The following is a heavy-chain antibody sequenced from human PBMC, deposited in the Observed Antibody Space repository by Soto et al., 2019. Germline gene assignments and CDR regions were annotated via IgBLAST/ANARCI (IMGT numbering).Heavy chain of an antibody. D-gene: IGHD6-19*01. CDR1: GDSVSSNRAA. J-gene: IGHJ3*02. V-gene: IGHV6-1*01. CDR2: TYYRSKWYN. Sequence: PSQALSLTGAISGDSVSSNRAAWNWIRQSPSRGLEWLGRTYYRSKWYNDYAVSVKSRITINPDTSKNQFSLQLNSVTPEDTAVYYCASAGIAVAGTIVGAFDIWGQGTMVTVSS. CDR3: ASAGIAVAGTIVGAFDI.